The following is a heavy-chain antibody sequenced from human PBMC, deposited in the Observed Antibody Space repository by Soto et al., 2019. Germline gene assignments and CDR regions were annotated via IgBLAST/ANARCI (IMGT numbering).Heavy chain of an antibody. J-gene: IGHJ4*03. V-gene: IGHV1-69*13. Sequence: SVKVSCKASGGTFSSYAISWVRQAPGQGLEWIGWIITINGNANYSQKFQGRVTVTADASATTAYMEVSSLRSEGTAVYYCARDQGYVVYWG. CDR2: IITINGNA. CDR1: GGTFSSYA. CDR3: ARDQGYVVY.